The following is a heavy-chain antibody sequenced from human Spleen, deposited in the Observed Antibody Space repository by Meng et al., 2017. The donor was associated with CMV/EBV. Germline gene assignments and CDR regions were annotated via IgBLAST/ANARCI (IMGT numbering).Heavy chain of an antibody. D-gene: IGHD2-15*01. CDR1: GFTFSSYW. V-gene: IGHV3-74*01. CDR2: IKSDGGST. Sequence: LRLSCAASGFTFSSYWMHWVRQVPGKGLVWVSSIKSDGGSTSHADSVKGRFTISRDNAKNTLYLQMNSLRAEDTAVYYCAGELVAGYWGQGTLVTVSS. J-gene: IGHJ4*02. CDR3: AGELVAGY.